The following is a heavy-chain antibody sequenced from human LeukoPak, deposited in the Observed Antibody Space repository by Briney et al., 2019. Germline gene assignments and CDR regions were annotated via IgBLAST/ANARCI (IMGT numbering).Heavy chain of an antibody. Sequence: PGGSLRLSCAASGFTFDDYTMHWVRQAPGKGLEWVSLISWDGGSTYYADSVKGRFTISRDNSKNTLYLQMNSLRAEDTAVYYCAKDYYYDSSGYLFDYWGQGTLVTVSS. CDR1: GFTFDDYT. D-gene: IGHD3-22*01. V-gene: IGHV3-43*01. CDR3: AKDYYYDSSGYLFDY. CDR2: ISWDGGST. J-gene: IGHJ4*02.